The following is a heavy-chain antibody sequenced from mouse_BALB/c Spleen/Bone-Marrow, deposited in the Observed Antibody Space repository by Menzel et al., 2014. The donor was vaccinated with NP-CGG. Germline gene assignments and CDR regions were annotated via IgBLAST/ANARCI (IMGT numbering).Heavy chain of an antibody. J-gene: IGHJ3*01. V-gene: IGHV14-3*02. CDR3: APYYYGRSSFTY. CDR1: GFNIKDTY. D-gene: IGHD1-1*01. Sequence: VHVKQSGAELVKPGASVKLSCTASGFNIKDTYMHWVRQRPEQGLEWIGRIDPANGNTKYDPKFQGKATITADTSSNTAYLQLSSLTSEDTAVYYCAPYYYGRSSFTYWGQGTLVTVSA. CDR2: IDPANGNT.